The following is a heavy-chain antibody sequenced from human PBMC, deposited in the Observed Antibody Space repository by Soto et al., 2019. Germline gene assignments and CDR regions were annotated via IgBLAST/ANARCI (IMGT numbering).Heavy chain of an antibody. J-gene: IGHJ3*01. V-gene: IGHV1-69*12. CDR1: GGTFSSYS. CDR3: TCRGQQLVHGPFDL. D-gene: IGHD6-13*01. CDR2: IIPIFGTA. Sequence: QVQLVQSGAEVKKPGSSVKVSCKASGGTFSSYSISWVRQAPGQGLEWMGGIIPIFGTADYAQKFQGRVMITAAESTSTAYMELSSLRYEDTAVYYCTCRGQQLVHGPFDLWGQGTMVTVSS.